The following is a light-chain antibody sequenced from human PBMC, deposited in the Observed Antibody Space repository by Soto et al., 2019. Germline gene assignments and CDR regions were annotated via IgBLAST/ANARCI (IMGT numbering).Light chain of an antibody. CDR1: KLEDKY. J-gene: IGLJ1*01. Sequence: SYELTQPPSVSVSPGQTASITCSGDKLEDKYACWYQQRPGQSPVLVIYQDNKRPSGIPERFSGSNSGNTATLTISGTQAMDEADYYCQAWDSSTDIFGTGTKLTVL. V-gene: IGLV3-1*01. CDR3: QAWDSSTDI. CDR2: QDN.